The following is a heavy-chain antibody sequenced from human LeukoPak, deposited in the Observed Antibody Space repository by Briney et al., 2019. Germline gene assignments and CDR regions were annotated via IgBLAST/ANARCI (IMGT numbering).Heavy chain of an antibody. Sequence: GGSLRLSCAASGFTFSSYEMNWVRQAPGKGLEWVSYISTSGSTIYYADSVKGRFTIPRDNAKNSLYLQMNSLRAEDTAVYYCARDWYGDPFDYWGQGTLVTVSS. D-gene: IGHD4-17*01. CDR3: ARDWYGDPFDY. CDR2: ISTSGSTI. V-gene: IGHV3-48*03. CDR1: GFTFSSYE. J-gene: IGHJ4*02.